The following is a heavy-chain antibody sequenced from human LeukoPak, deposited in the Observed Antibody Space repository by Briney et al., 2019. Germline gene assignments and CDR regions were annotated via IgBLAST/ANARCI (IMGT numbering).Heavy chain of an antibody. J-gene: IGHJ4*02. V-gene: IGHV4-34*01. CDR2: INHSGST. CDR3: ARGKTQYSSSWYRGAYYFDY. CDR1: GGSFSGYY. Sequence: SETLSLTCAVYGGSFSGYYWSWIRQPPGKGLEWIGEINHSGSTNYNPSLKSRVTISVDTSKNQFSLKLSSVTAADTAVYYCARGKTQYSSSWYRGAYYFDYWGQGTLVTVSS. D-gene: IGHD6-13*01.